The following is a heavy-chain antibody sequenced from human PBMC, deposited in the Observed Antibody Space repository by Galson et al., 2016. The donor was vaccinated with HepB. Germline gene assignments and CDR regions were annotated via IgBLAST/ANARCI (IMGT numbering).Heavy chain of an antibody. CDR1: GDSVTNDDTI. CDR2: TYYRSQWFN. Sequence: CAISGDSVTNDDTIWNWIRQSPSRGLEWLGRTYYRSQWFNEYAVSVKSRITINSDTSRNQFSLQLDSVTPDDTATYFCTRGYMQNGMNVWGQGATVTVSS. D-gene: IGHD2-8*01. J-gene: IGHJ6*02. V-gene: IGHV6-1*01. CDR3: TRGYMQNGMNV.